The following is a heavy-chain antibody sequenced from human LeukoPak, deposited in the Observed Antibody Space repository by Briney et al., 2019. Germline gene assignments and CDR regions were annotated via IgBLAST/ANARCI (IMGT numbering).Heavy chain of an antibody. V-gene: IGHV1-2*02. CDR3: ATGHIAVAGTAY. D-gene: IGHD6-19*01. Sequence: ASVKVSCKASGYSFTGYYMHWVRQAPGQGLEWMGWINPNSGGTKNAQKFQGRVTMTRDTSISTAYMELSGLTSDDTAVYYCATGHIAVAGTAYWGQGTLVTVSS. J-gene: IGHJ4*02. CDR1: GYSFTGYY. CDR2: INPNSGGT.